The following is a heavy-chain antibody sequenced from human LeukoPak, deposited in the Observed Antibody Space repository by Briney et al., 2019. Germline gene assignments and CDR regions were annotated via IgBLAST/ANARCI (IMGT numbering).Heavy chain of an antibody. V-gene: IGHV1-8*01. Sequence: ASVKVSCKVSGYTFTSYDINWVRQATGQGLEWMGWMNPNSGNTGYAQKFQGRVTMTRNTSITTVYMELSSLRSDDTAVYYCARGYDSTGYSPIDSWGQGTLVTVSS. CDR2: MNPNSGNT. J-gene: IGHJ4*02. CDR1: GYTFTSYD. CDR3: ARGYDSTGYSPIDS. D-gene: IGHD3-22*01.